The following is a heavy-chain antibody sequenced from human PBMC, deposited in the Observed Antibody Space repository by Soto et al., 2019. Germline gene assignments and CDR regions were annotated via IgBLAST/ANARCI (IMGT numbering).Heavy chain of an antibody. CDR2: IYYSGST. Sequence: SETLSLTCTVSGCSVSSGSYYWSWIRQPPGKGLEWIGYIYYSGSTNYNPSLKSRVTISVDTSKNQFSLKLSSVTAADTAVYYCARSYQWPVFPVYAYWGQGTLVTVSS. V-gene: IGHV4-61*01. CDR1: GCSVSSGSYY. J-gene: IGHJ4*02. D-gene: IGHD6-19*01. CDR3: ARSYQWPVFPVYAY.